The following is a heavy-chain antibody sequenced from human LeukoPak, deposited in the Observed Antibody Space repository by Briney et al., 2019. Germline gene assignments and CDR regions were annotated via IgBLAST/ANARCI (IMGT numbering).Heavy chain of an antibody. V-gene: IGHV3-23*01. CDR3: LSYCGSTNCYEINWFDP. Sequence: GGSLRLSCAASGFNFSSYAMSWVRQAPGKGLEWVSAISGSGRSTYYADSVKGRFTISRDNSKNTLYLQMNSLRAEDTAVYYCLSYCGSTNCYEINWFDPWGQGTLVTVSS. CDR1: GFNFSSYA. CDR2: ISGSGRST. D-gene: IGHD2-2*01. J-gene: IGHJ5*02.